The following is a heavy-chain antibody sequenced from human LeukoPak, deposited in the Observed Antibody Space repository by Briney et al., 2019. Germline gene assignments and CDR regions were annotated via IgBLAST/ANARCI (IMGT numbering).Heavy chain of an antibody. Sequence: SETLSLTCTVSGGSISSYYWSWIRQPPGKGLEWIGEIHHSGSTNYNPSLKSRVTISVDTSKNQFSVNLRSVTAADTAVYYCASSQIWFGEFLGEFHYGMDVWGPGTTVAVSS. J-gene: IGHJ6*02. V-gene: IGHV4-34*01. D-gene: IGHD3-10*01. CDR1: GGSISSYY. CDR2: IHHSGST. CDR3: ASSQIWFGEFLGEFHYGMDV.